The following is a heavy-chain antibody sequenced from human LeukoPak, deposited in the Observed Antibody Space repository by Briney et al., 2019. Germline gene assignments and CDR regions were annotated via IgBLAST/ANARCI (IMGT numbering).Heavy chain of an antibody. CDR2: INPNSGGT. CDR3: ARVNPTTSYYDFWSGYYEIDY. Sequence: ASVKVSCKASGYTFTGYYMHWVRQAPGQGLERMGWINPNSGGTNYAQKFQGRVTMTRDTSISTAYMELSRLRSDDTAVYYCARVNPTTSYYDFWSGYYEIDYWGQGTLVTVSS. D-gene: IGHD3-3*01. CDR1: GYTFTGYY. V-gene: IGHV1-2*02. J-gene: IGHJ4*02.